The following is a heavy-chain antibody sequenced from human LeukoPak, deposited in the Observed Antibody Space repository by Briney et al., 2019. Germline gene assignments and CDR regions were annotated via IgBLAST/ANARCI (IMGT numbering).Heavy chain of an antibody. CDR1: GYTFTAYF. V-gene: IGHV1-2*06. Sequence: ASVKVSCKTSGYTFTAYFILWVRQAPGQGLERMGRLNPNSGGTNYAQKLQGRVTMSRVTSISTAYMELSRLRSDDTAVYFCARVGAAYQDSNYWGQGTLVTVSS. D-gene: IGHD1-26*01. CDR2: LNPNSGGT. CDR3: ARVGAAYQDSNY. J-gene: IGHJ4*02.